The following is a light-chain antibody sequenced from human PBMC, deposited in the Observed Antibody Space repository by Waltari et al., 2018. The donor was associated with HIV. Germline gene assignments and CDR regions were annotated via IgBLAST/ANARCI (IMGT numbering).Light chain of an antibody. CDR3: FSYAGNNFLL. CDR1: SSDIGLYNF. J-gene: IGLJ2*01. Sequence: QSALTQPPSASGSPGQSVTISCAGTSSDIGLYNFVSWYQHHPGKAPKLMISDVSRRPSVVPDRFSGSKSGNTSSLTVSGLQADDEATYYCFSYAGNNFLLFGGGTKLTVL. V-gene: IGLV2-8*01. CDR2: DVS.